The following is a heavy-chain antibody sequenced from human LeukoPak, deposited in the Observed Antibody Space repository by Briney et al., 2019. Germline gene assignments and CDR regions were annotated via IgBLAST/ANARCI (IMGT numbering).Heavy chain of an antibody. J-gene: IGHJ5*02. D-gene: IGHD6-6*01. Sequence: SETLSLTCTVSGGSIRSDYWDWRREPAEEGLERIGDIHISGGTYYKPSIKSRVSLSVDTSKNQLSLTLTSVIAADTAVYYCTRQADNSSSGNRWFDPWGQGTLVTVSS. CDR1: GGSIRSDY. CDR3: TRQADNSSSGNRWFDP. CDR2: IHISGGT. V-gene: IGHV4-4*07.